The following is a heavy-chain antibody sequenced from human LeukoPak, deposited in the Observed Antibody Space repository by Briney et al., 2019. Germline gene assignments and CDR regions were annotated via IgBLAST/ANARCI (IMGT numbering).Heavy chain of an antibody. V-gene: IGHV1-46*01. D-gene: IGHD5-18*01. J-gene: IGHJ4*02. Sequence: ASVKVSCKASGYTFTSYYMHWVRQAPGQGLEWMGIINPSGGSTSYAQKFQGRVTMARDTSTSTVYMELSSLRSEDTAVYYCARGTVRGYSYDCEWCYWGQGTLVTVSS. CDR1: GYTFTSYY. CDR3: ARGTVRGYSYDCEWCY. CDR2: INPSGGST.